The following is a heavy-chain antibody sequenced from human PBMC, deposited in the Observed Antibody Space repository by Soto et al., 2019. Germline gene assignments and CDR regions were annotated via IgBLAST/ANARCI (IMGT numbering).Heavy chain of an antibody. CDR1: GFTFRSYS. V-gene: IGHV3-48*01. CDR2: ISSGSSTK. CDR3: ARESYCSSTSCHSDPFDI. Sequence: EVQLVESGGGLVQPGGSLRLSCAASGFTFRSYSMNWVRQAPGKGLEWVSYISSGSSTKYYADSVKGRFTISRDNAKDSLYLQMNSLRVDDTAVYYCARESYCSSTSCHSDPFDIWGQGTMVTVSS. D-gene: IGHD2-2*01. J-gene: IGHJ3*02.